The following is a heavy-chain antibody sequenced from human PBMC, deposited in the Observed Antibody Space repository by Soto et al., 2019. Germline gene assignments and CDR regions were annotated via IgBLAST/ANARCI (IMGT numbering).Heavy chain of an antibody. Sequence: RRLSCAASGFTFSTYDMNWVRQAPGKGLEWVSHISGTGGNTRYADSVKGRFSISRDNSKSTLYLQMNSLRVEDTAVYFCANGGTFRPFDYWGQGTLVTVSS. D-gene: IGHD3-16*02. J-gene: IGHJ4*02. V-gene: IGHV3-23*01. CDR3: ANGGTFRPFDY. CDR2: ISGTGGNT. CDR1: GFTFSTYD.